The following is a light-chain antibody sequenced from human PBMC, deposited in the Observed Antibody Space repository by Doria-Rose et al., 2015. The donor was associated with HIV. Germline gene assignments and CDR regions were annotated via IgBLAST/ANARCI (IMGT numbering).Light chain of an antibody. V-gene: IGLV1-44*01. CDR2: GSN. J-gene: IGLJ2*01. Sequence: PGQRVIISCSGSSSNIGSNTVNWFQQLPGTAPKLLISGSNQRPSGVPDRFSGSKSGTSASLAISGLQSEDEADYYCAAWDDSLKGVFGGGTKLTVL. CDR3: AAWDDSLKGV. CDR1: SSNIGSNT.